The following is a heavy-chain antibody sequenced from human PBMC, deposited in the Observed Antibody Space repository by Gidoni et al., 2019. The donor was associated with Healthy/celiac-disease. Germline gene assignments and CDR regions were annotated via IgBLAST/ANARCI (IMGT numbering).Heavy chain of an antibody. CDR3: AREAPDSYCSGGSCYEDY. CDR1: GFTFSSYA. J-gene: IGHJ4*02. V-gene: IGHV3-64*01. CDR2: ISSNGGST. Sequence: EVQLVESGGGLVQPGGSLRLSCAASGFTFSSYAMHWVRQAPGKGLEYVSAISSNGGSTYYANSVKGRFTISRDNSKNTLYLQMGSLRAEDMAVYYCAREAPDSYCSGGSCYEDYWGQGTLVTVSS. D-gene: IGHD2-15*01.